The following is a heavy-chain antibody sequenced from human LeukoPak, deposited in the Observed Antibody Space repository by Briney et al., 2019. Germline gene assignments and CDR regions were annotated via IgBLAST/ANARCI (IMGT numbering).Heavy chain of an antibody. CDR2: IYYSGST. V-gene: IGHV4-39*07. J-gene: IGHJ4*02. CDR3: ARDILGATPNFDY. CDR1: GGSISSSSYY. D-gene: IGHD1-26*01. Sequence: SETLSLTCTVSGGSISSSSYYWGWIRQPPEEVLEGIGSIYYSGSTYYNPSLKSRVTISVDTAKNQFSLKLSSVTAADTAVYYCARDILGATPNFDYWGQGTLVTVSS.